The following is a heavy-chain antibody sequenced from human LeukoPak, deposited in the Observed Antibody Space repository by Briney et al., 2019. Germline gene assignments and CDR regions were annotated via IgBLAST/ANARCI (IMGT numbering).Heavy chain of an antibody. CDR2: MNPNSGNT. CDR3: ARDLSGSQRGGYFDY. V-gene: IGHV1-8*03. Sequence: RASVKVSCKASGYTFTNYDINWVRQATGQGLEWMGWMNPNSGNTGFAQKFQGRVTITRNTSISTAYMELSSLRSEDTAVYYCARDLSGSQRGGYFDYWGQGTLVTVSS. J-gene: IGHJ4*02. CDR1: GYTFTNYD. D-gene: IGHD1-26*01.